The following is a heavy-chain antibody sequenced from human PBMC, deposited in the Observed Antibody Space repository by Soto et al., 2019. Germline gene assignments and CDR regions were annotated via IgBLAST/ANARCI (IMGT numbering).Heavy chain of an antibody. CDR2: IYSGGST. CDR1: GFTVSSNY. V-gene: IGHV3-53*01. D-gene: IGHD2-21*02. J-gene: IGHJ6*02. Sequence: GGSLRLSCAASGFTVSSNYMSWVRQAPGKGLEWVSVIYSGGSTYYADSVKGRFTISRDNSKNTLYLQMNSLRAEDTAVYYCAREGVVVTAIYYCSCGMDVWGQAITVT. CDR3: AREGVVVTAIYYCSCGMDV.